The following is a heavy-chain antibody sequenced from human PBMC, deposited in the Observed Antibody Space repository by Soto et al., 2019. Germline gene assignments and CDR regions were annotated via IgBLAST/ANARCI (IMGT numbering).Heavy chain of an antibody. CDR3: AIIEYSSSAVDAIDI. V-gene: IGHV5-10-1*01. D-gene: IGHD6-6*01. CDR1: GYSFTSYW. CDR2: IDPSDSYT. Sequence: GESLKISCKGSGYSFTSYWISWVRQMPGKGLEWMGRIDPSDSYTNYSPSFQGHVTISADKSISTAYLQWSSLKASDTAMYYCAIIEYSSSAVDAIDIWGQGTMVTVSS. J-gene: IGHJ3*02.